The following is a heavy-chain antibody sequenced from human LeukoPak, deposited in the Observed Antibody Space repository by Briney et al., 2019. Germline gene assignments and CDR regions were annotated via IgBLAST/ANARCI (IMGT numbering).Heavy chain of an antibody. Sequence: GGSLRLSCAASGFTFSDYYMSWIRQAPGKGLEWVSYISSSGSTIYYADSVKGRFTISRDNAKNSLYLQMNSLRAEGTAVYYCASTRTRGYSYGNFDYWGQGTLVTVSS. J-gene: IGHJ4*02. D-gene: IGHD5-18*01. CDR1: GFTFSDYY. V-gene: IGHV3-11*01. CDR3: ASTRTRGYSYGNFDY. CDR2: ISSSGSTI.